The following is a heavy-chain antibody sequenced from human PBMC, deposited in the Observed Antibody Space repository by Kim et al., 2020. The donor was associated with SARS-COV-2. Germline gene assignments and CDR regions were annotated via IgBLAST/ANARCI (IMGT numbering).Heavy chain of an antibody. Sequence: GGSLRLSCAASGFSFSSLSMNWVRQAPGKGLEWISVLSGDSADVVYADSVEGRFTISRDNSKNTLFLQMSSLRAEDTATYYCAKTQGPGITRHFDYWGQGSLVTVSS. V-gene: IGHV3-23*01. CDR3: AKTQGPGITRHFDY. J-gene: IGHJ4*02. CDR1: GFSFSSLS. CDR2: LSGDSADV.